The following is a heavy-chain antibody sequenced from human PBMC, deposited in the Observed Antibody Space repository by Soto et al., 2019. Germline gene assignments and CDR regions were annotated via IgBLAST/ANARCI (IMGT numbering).Heavy chain of an antibody. V-gene: IGHV6-1*01. Sequence: QTLSLTCAISGDSVSSNSAAWNWIRQSPSRGLEWLGRTYYRSKWYNDYAVSVKSRITINPDTSKNQSSLQLNSVTPEDTAVYYCARDDYGGKIGYYYGMDVWGQGTTVTVSS. D-gene: IGHD4-17*01. CDR2: TYYRSKWYN. CDR3: ARDDYGGKIGYYYGMDV. J-gene: IGHJ6*02. CDR1: GDSVSSNSAA.